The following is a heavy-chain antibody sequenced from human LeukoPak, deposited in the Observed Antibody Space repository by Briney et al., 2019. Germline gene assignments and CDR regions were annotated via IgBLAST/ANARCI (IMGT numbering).Heavy chain of an antibody. CDR1: GGSISSGDYY. D-gene: IGHD3-3*01. J-gene: IGHJ3*02. CDR2: IYYSGST. Sequence: PSQTLSLTCTVSGGSISSGDYYWSWIRQPPGKGLEWIGYIYYSGSTYYNPSLKSRVTISVDTSKNQFSLKLSSVTAADTAVYYCARGRRFLHDAFDIWGQGTMVTVSS. CDR3: ARGRRFLHDAFDI. V-gene: IGHV4-30-4*01.